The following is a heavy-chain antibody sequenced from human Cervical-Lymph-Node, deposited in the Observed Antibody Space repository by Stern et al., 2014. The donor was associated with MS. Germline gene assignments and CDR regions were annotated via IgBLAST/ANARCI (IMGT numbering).Heavy chain of an antibody. CDR2: INPILGIA. V-gene: IGHV1-69*04. CDR3: ARRCTSTSCYTSDLDV. D-gene: IGHD2-2*02. Sequence: QVQLVQSGAEVKKPGSSVKVSCKASGGTFSSYPISWVRQAPGQGLEWMGMINPILGIANYAQTFQGRLTITADKSTSTAYMELNSLRSEDTAVYYCARRCTSTSCYTSDLDVWGQGTTVIVS. CDR1: GGTFSSYP. J-gene: IGHJ6*02.